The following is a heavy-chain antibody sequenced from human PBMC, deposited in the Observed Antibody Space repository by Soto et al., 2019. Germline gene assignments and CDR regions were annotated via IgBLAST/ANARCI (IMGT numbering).Heavy chain of an antibody. J-gene: IGHJ4*02. V-gene: IGHV3-23*05. CDR1: GFRFRDYT. CDR2: ILSNYNT. D-gene: IGHD2-8*01. Sequence: EVHLLDSGGGLVQPGGSLTLSCAASGFRFRDYTMSWVRQAPGKVLESISVILSNYNTYYTDSVRGRFTISRDSSKNMLYLQMNSLRADDTAVYYCARRVNGYFDYWGQGALVTVSS. CDR3: ARRVNGYFDY.